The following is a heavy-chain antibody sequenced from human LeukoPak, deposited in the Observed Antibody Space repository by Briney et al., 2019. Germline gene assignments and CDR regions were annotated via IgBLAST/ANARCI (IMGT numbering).Heavy chain of an antibody. V-gene: IGHV4-31*03. CDR3: ARESEVYGMDV. CDR2: IYYSGST. J-gene: IGHJ6*02. CDR1: GGSISSGGYY. Sequence: SQTLCLTCTVSGGSISSGGYYWSWIRQHPGKGLEWIGYIYYSGSTYYNPSLKSRVTISVDTSKNQFSLKLSSVTAADTAVYYCARESEVYGMDVWGQGTTVTVSS.